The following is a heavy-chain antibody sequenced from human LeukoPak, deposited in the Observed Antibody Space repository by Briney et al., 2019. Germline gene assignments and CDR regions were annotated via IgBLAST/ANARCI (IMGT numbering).Heavy chain of an antibody. Sequence: SETLSLTCTVSGGSLSSSSYYWGWIRQPPGKGLEWIGSIYYSGSTYYNPSLKSRVTISVDTSKNQFSLKLSSVTAADTAVYYCAILVYSSSPGRAFDIWGQGTMVTVSS. CDR2: IYYSGST. CDR3: AILVYSSSPGRAFDI. D-gene: IGHD6-13*01. CDR1: GGSLSSSSYY. V-gene: IGHV4-39*07. J-gene: IGHJ3*02.